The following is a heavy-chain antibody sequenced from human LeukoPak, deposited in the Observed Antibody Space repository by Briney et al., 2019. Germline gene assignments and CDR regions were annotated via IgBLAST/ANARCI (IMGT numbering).Heavy chain of an antibody. CDR3: AKDLYYYDSSGTSFDY. Sequence: GRSLRLSCAASGFTFSSYGMHWVRQAPGKELEWVAVIWYDGSNKYYADSVKGRFTISRDNSKNTLYLQMNSLRAEDTAVYYCAKDLYYYDSSGTSFDYWGQGTLVTVSS. J-gene: IGHJ4*02. CDR2: IWYDGSNK. CDR1: GFTFSSYG. D-gene: IGHD3-22*01. V-gene: IGHV3-33*06.